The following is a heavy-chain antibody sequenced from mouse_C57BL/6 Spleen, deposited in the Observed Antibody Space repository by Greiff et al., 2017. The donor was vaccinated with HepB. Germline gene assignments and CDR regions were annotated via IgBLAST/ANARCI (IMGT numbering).Heavy chain of an antibody. CDR1: GFTFSDYG. CDR3: ARSKIYFDY. J-gene: IGHJ2*01. V-gene: IGHV5-17*01. Sequence: EVKLVESGGGLVKHGGSLKLSCAASGFTFSDYGMHWVRQAPEKGLEWVAYISSGSSTIYYADTVKGRFTISRDNAKNTLFLQMTSLRSEDTAMYYCARSKIYFDYWGQGTTLTVSA. D-gene: IGHD2-5*01. CDR2: ISSGSSTI.